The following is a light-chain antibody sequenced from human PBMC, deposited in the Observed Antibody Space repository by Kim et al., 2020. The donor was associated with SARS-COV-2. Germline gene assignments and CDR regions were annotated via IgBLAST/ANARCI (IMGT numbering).Light chain of an antibody. V-gene: IGLV3-19*01. CDR2: GKN. J-gene: IGLJ2*01. CDR1: SLRKYY. CDR3: SSRDSGSYVV. Sequence: SSELTQDPAVSVALGQTLKITCRGDSLRKYYASWYQQRPGQAPLLVIYGKNTRPSGIPDRLSGSSSGNTASLTITGAQAEDEADYYCSSRDSGSYVVFGGGTQLTVL.